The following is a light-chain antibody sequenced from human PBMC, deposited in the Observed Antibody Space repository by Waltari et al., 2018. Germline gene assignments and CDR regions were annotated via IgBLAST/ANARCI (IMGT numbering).Light chain of an antibody. CDR1: QSVDSNY. CDR3: QQYDSSPRT. CDR2: SAS. J-gene: IGKJ1*01. Sequence: EIVLTQSPGTLSLSPGERATLSCRASQSVDSNYLAWYQQKPGQPPRLLIYSASSRATGFPARFSGSGSGTDFTLTITRLEPEDFAVYYCQQYDSSPRTFGQGTKVEIK. V-gene: IGKV3-20*01.